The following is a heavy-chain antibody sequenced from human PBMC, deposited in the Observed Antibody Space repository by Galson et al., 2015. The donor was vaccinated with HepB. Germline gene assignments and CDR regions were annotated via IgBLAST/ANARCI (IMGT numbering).Heavy chain of an antibody. Sequence: CAISGDSVSSNSAAWNWIRQSPSRGLEWLGRTYYRSKWYNDYAVSVKSRITINPDTSKNQFSLKLSSVTAADTAVYYCARLSRYSSSWYGTRYYFDYWGQGTLVTVSS. CDR2: TYYRSKWYN. D-gene: IGHD6-13*01. CDR1: GDSVSSNSAA. J-gene: IGHJ4*02. V-gene: IGHV6-1*01. CDR3: ARLSRYSSSWYGTRYYFDY.